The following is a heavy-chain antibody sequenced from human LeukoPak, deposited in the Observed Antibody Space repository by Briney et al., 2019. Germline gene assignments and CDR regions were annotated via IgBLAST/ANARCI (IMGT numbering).Heavy chain of an antibody. CDR2: IYYSGST. D-gene: IGHD5/OR15-5a*01. Sequence: PSETLSLTCTVSGGSISSYYWSWIRQPPGKGLEWIGYIYYSGSTNYNPSLKSRVTISVDTSKNQFSLKLSSVTAADTAVYYCARLYPYPVLYNWFDPWGQGTLVTVSS. J-gene: IGHJ5*02. V-gene: IGHV4-59*08. CDR3: ARLYPYPVLYNWFDP. CDR1: GGSISSYY.